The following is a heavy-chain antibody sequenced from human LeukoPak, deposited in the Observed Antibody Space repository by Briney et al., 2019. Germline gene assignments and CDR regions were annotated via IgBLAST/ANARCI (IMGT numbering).Heavy chain of an antibody. CDR1: GGSISSSSYY. D-gene: IGHD5-18*01. CDR3: ARQGTAMVEMYQMEFHP. Sequence: PSETLSLTCTVSGGSISSSSYYWGWIRQPPGKGLEWMGSIYYSGSTYYNPSLKTRVTISVHTSKNQFSLKLSSVTAADTAVYYCARQGTAMVEMYQMEFHPWGQGTLVTVSS. V-gene: IGHV4-39*01. CDR2: IYYSGST. J-gene: IGHJ5*02.